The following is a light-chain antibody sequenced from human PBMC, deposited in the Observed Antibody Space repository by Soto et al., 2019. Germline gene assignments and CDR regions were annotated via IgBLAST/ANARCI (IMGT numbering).Light chain of an antibody. Sequence: DIQMTQSPSSLSASVGDRVTITCRASQSISNYLNWYQQKPGKAPKLLIYATSSLQSGVPSRFSGSGSGTDFTLTISSLQTEDFATYYCQQGYNTHALTFGGGTRVEIK. CDR3: QQGYNTHALT. CDR1: QSISNY. V-gene: IGKV1-39*01. CDR2: ATS. J-gene: IGKJ4*01.